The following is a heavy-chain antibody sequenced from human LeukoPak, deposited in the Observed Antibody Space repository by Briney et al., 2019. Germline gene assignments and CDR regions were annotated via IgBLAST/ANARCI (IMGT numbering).Heavy chain of an antibody. Sequence: GGSLRLSCSASGFAFSNYAMHWVRQAPGKGLEYVSAINSNGGSTFHADSVKGRFTISGDNSKNTLYLQMSSLRAEDTAVYYCVKGTDTKYYYYGVDVWGQGTTVTVSS. V-gene: IGHV3-64D*06. J-gene: IGHJ6*02. CDR3: VKGTDTKYYYYGVDV. CDR1: GFAFSNYA. CDR2: INSNGGST. D-gene: IGHD3/OR15-3a*01.